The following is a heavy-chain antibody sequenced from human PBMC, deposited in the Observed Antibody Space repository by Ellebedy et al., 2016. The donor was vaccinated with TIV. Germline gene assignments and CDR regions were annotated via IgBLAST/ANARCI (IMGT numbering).Heavy chain of an antibody. Sequence: GGSLRLXXKGSGYSFTSYWIGWVRQMPGKGLEWMGIIYPGDSDTRNSPSFQGQVTISADKSISTAYLQWSSLKASDTAMYYCAVDVGKDGFDYWGQGTLVTVSS. CDR3: AVDVGKDGFDY. D-gene: IGHD7-27*01. V-gene: IGHV5-51*01. CDR2: IYPGDSDT. J-gene: IGHJ4*02. CDR1: GYSFTSYW.